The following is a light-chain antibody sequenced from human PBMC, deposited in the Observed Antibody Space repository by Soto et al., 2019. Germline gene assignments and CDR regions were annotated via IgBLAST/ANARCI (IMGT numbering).Light chain of an antibody. CDR2: KAS. V-gene: IGKV1-5*03. CDR3: QQYGSSPRT. J-gene: IGKJ5*01. Sequence: DIPMTQSPSTLSTSHGDRVTITCRASHNISSWLSWYQQKPGKAPKLLIYKASSLDSGVPSRFSGSGSGTDFTLTISSLEPEDFAVYYCQQYGSSPRTFAQGTRLEI. CDR1: HNISSW.